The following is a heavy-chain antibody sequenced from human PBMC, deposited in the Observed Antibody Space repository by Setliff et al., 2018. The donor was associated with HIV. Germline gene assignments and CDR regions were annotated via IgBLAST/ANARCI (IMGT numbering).Heavy chain of an antibody. J-gene: IGHJ4*02. CDR1: GGSFSGYY. CDR2: INHSGST. D-gene: IGHD2-15*01. Sequence: SETLSLTCAVYGGSFSGYYWSWIRQPPGKGLEWIGEINHSGSTNYNPSLKSRVTISVDMSKNQFSLKLSSVTAADTAVYYCARDRCGGSCPFDYWGQGMLVTVSS. V-gene: IGHV4-34*01. CDR3: ARDRCGGSCPFDY.